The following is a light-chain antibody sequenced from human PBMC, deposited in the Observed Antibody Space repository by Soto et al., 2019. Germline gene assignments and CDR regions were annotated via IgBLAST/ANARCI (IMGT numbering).Light chain of an antibody. CDR3: QQFALSGT. V-gene: IGKV3-20*01. J-gene: IGKJ1*01. CDR1: HTLTSSQ. Sequence: EIVLTQSPGTLSLSAGDRATITCTSSHTLTSSQLAWYQQKPGQAPRLLIYAASSRATGIPKRFSGSESGTHFTLTISSLEPEDFAVYYCQQFALSGTFGQGTKVEIK. CDR2: AAS.